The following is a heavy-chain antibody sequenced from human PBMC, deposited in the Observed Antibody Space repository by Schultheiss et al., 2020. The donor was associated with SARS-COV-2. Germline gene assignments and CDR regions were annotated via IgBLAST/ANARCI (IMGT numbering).Heavy chain of an antibody. V-gene: IGHV3-23*01. CDR1: GFTFSNYA. CDR3: ATRDPVAVAGTLNY. J-gene: IGHJ4*02. Sequence: GGSLRLSCAASGFTFSNYAMNWVRQAPGKGLEWVSHISGSGSGTYCADSVKGRFTISRDNSENTLNLQMNSLRADDTAVYYCATRDPVAVAGTLNYWGQGTLVNVSS. D-gene: IGHD6-19*01. CDR2: ISGSGSGT.